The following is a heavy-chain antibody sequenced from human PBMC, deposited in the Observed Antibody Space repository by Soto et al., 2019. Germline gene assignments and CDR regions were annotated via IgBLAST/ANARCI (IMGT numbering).Heavy chain of an antibody. CDR1: GFPVSTNY. V-gene: IGHV3-66*01. Sequence: EVQLVESGGDLVQPGGSLRLSCAASGFPVSTNYVSWVRQAPGKGLEWVSIIYDGGSTYYADVVKGRFTISRDNFKNMLYLQMNSLRAEDTAVYYCARGDGDYGRRLDPWGQGTQVTVSS. D-gene: IGHD4-17*01. CDR3: ARGDGDYGRRLDP. J-gene: IGHJ5*02. CDR2: IYDGGST.